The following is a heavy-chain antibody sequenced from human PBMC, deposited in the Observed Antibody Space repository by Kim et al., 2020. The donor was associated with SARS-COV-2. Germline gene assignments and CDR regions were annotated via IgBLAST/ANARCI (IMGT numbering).Heavy chain of an antibody. J-gene: IGHJ6*02. CDR2: ISSSSSTI. CDR3: AKRKSHYDSSGYYPANYYYYGMDV. V-gene: IGHV3-48*02. D-gene: IGHD3-22*01. Sequence: GGSLRLSCAASGFTFSSYSMNWVRQAPGKGLEWVSYISSSSSTIYYADSVKGRFTISRDNAKNSLYLQMNSLRDEDTAVYYCAKRKSHYDSSGYYPANYYYYGMDVWGQGTTVTVSS. CDR1: GFTFSSYS.